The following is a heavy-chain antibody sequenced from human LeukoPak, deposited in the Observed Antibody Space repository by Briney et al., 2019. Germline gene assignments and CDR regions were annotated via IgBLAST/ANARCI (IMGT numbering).Heavy chain of an antibody. CDR2: INHSGST. J-gene: IGHJ6*03. CDR1: GGSFSGYY. V-gene: IGHV4-34*01. Sequence: SETLSLTCAVYGGSFSGYYWSWLRQPPGKGLEWIGEINHSGSTNYNPSLKSRVTISVDTSKNQFSLKLSSVTAADTAVYCCARGDIVVVPAAGIYYYYMDVWGKGTTVTVSS. D-gene: IGHD2-2*01. CDR3: ARGDIVVVPAAGIYYYYMDV.